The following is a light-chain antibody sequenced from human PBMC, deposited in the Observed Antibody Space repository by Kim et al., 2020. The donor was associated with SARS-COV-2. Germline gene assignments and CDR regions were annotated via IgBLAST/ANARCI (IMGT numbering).Light chain of an antibody. J-gene: IGLJ3*02. CDR2: ADT. CDR1: SGSIASNY. Sequence: KTVTISCTRSSGSIASNYVQWYQQRPGSAPTTVIYADTQRPSGVPNRFSGSIDSSSNSASLTISGMRPEDEADYYCQSYDSSNHWVFGGGTKVTVL. CDR3: QSYDSSNHWV. V-gene: IGLV6-57*03.